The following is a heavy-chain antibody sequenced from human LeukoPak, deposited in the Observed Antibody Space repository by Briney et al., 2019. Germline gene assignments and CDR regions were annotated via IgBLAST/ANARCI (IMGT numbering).Heavy chain of an antibody. J-gene: IGHJ4*02. D-gene: IGHD5-18*01. CDR2: ISGSGGST. V-gene: IGHV3-11*04. Sequence: GGSLRLSCAASGFTFSDYYMSWIRQAPGKGLEWVSAISGSGGSTYYADSVKGRFTISRDNAKNSLYLQMNSLRAEDTAVYYCARTTEGGYSYGIDYWGQGTLVTVSS. CDR1: GFTFSDYY. CDR3: ARTTEGGYSYGIDY.